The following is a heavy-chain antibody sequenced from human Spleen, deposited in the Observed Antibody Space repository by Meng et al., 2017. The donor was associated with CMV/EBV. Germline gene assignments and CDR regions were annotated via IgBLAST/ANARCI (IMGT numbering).Heavy chain of an antibody. Sequence: GGSLRLSCAASGFTFSSYAMSWVRQAPGKGLEWVSAISGSGGSTYYADSVKGRFTISRDNSKNTLYLQMNSLRAEDTAVYYCAKDAAAVAGTYYDYYYGMDVWGQGTMVTVSS. CDR1: GFTFSSYA. D-gene: IGHD6-19*01. CDR2: ISGSGGST. V-gene: IGHV3-23*01. J-gene: IGHJ6*02. CDR3: AKDAAAVAGTYYDYYYGMDV.